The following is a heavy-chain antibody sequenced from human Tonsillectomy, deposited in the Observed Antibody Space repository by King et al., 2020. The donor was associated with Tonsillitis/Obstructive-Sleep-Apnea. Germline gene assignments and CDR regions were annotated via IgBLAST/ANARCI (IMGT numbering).Heavy chain of an antibody. J-gene: IGHJ6*03. V-gene: IGHV3-74*01. D-gene: IGHD2-21*01. Sequence: VQLVESGGGLVQPGGSLRLSCAASGFTFSSHWMHWVRQAPGKGLVWVARINSDDSSTSYADSVKGRFTISRDNAKNTLYMQMNSLRAEDTAVYYCARDYFPYDNCHYMDVWGKGTTVTVSS. CDR3: ARDYFPYDNCHYMDV. CDR2: INSDDSST. CDR1: GFTFSSHW.